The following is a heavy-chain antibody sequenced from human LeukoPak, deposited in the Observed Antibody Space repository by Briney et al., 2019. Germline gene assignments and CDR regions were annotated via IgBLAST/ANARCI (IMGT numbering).Heavy chain of an antibody. D-gene: IGHD3-10*02. CDR2: LYSGGTT. V-gene: IGHV3-66*01. J-gene: IGHJ6*04. CDR3: AELGITMIGGV. Sequence: GGSLRLSCAASGFTFSSYSMDWVRQAPGKGLEWVSVLYSGGTTYYADSVKGRFTISRDNSKNTLYLQMNSLRAEDTAVYYCAELGITMIGGVWGKGTTVTISS. CDR1: GFTFSSYS.